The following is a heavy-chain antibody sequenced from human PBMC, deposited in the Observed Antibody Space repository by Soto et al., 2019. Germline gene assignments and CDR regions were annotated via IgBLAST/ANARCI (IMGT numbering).Heavy chain of an antibody. CDR2: IIPIFGTA. CDR3: AREIGRDYYDSSGYYAY. Sequence: ASVKVSCKASGGTFSSYAISWVRQAPGQGLEWMGGIIPIFGTANYAQKFQGRVTITADESTSTAYMELSSLRSEDTAVYYCAREIGRDYYDSSGYYAYWGQGTLVTVSS. CDR1: GGTFSSYA. D-gene: IGHD3-22*01. J-gene: IGHJ4*02. V-gene: IGHV1-69*13.